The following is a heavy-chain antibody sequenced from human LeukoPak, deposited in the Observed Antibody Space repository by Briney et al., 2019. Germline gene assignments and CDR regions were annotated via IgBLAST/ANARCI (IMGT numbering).Heavy chain of an antibody. CDR1: GFTFSSYA. CDR3: ARRRDSSDGKDFDY. J-gene: IGHJ4*02. V-gene: IGHV3-23*01. D-gene: IGHD3-22*01. Sequence: GGSLRLSCAASGFTFSSYAMSWVRQAPGRGLEWVSAISGSGGNTDCADSVRGRFTISRDNSKNTLYLQMISLRAEDTAVYYCARRRDSSDGKDFDYWGQGTLVTVSS. CDR2: ISGSGGNT.